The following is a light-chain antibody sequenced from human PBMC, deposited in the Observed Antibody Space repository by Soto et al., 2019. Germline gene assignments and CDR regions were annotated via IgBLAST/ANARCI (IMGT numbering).Light chain of an antibody. V-gene: IGKV1-5*03. CDR1: QNISNW. J-gene: IGKJ1*01. Sequence: DIQMTQSPSTLSASIGDRVTITCRASQNISNWLAWYQQKPGKAPKLLIYKASSLEGGVPSRFSGSASGTEFTLTISSLQPDDFATYYCQHYEGFPWTFGQGTKVEI. CDR2: KAS. CDR3: QHYEGFPWT.